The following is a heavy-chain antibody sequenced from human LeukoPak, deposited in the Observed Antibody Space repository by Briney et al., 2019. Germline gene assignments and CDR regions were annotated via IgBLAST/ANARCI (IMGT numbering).Heavy chain of an antibody. Sequence: GGSLRLSCAASGFTFNSYTMSWIRQAPGKGLEWVASIGVSTTNIHYADSLEGRFTISRDNAQNSLYLQMNSLRAEDTAVYYCARDLREDYSNYLTYWGQGTLVTVSS. CDR2: IGVSTTNI. CDR3: ARDLREDYSNYLTY. V-gene: IGHV3-21*01. J-gene: IGHJ4*02. CDR1: GFTFNSYT. D-gene: IGHD4-11*01.